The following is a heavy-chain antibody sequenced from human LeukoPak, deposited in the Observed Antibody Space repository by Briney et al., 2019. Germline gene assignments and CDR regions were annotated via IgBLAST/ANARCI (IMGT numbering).Heavy chain of an antibody. J-gene: IGHJ4*03. V-gene: IGHV3-23*01. Sequence: PGGSPRLSCAASGFTFSSYAMSSVRQAPGKGLEWVPAISGSGGSTYYADSVKGRFTISRDNSKNTLYLQMNSLRAEDTAVYYCAKDSVFSSGYSGYFDYWGQGTLVTVSS. D-gene: IGHD3-22*01. CDR2: ISGSGGST. CDR3: AKDSVFSSGYSGYFDY. CDR1: GFTFSSYA.